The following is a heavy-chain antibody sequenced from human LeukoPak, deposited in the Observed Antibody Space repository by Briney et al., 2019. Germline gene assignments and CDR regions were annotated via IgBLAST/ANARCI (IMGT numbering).Heavy chain of an antibody. V-gene: IGHV3-15*01. D-gene: IGHD5-18*01. J-gene: IGHJ4*02. CDR3: TTEGFTYGYHSLDS. Sequence: GGSLRLSCAASGFTFNSAWMSWVRQAPGKGLEWVAQIKTETDGGTTDYAAPVKGRFTISTDDSKNTLYLQMSSLKSEDTAVYYCTTEGFTYGYHSLDSWGQGTPVTVSS. CDR2: IKTETDGGTT. CDR1: GFTFNSAW.